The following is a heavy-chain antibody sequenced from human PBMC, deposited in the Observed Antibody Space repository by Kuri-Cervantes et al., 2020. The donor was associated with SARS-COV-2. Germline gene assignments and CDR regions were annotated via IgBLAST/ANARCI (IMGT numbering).Heavy chain of an antibody. J-gene: IGHJ6*03. CDR2: MIPNSDNT. CDR1: GYPFTSCD. CDR3: ARGVTIFEVVAQPGYMDV. V-gene: IGHV1-8*01. Sequence: ASVKVSCKASGYPFTSCDVNWVRQATGQGLEWKGWMIPNSDNTGFAQKLQGRVTMTTDTSTSTAYMELRSLRSDDTAVYYCARGVTIFEVVAQPGYMDVWGKGTTVTVSS. D-gene: IGHD3-3*01.